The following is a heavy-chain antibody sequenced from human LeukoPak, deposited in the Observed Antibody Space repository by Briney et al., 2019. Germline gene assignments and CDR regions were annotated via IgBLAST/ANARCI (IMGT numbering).Heavy chain of an antibody. CDR2: ISYDGSNK. CDR3: ARNRGWQQFDY. D-gene: IGHD5-24*01. J-gene: IGHJ4*02. Sequence: GGSLRLSCAASGFTFSSYAMHWVRQAPGKGLEWVAVISYDGSNKYYADSVKGRFTISRDNSKNTLYLRMNNLRAEDTAVYYCARNRGWQQFDYWGQGTLVTVSS. V-gene: IGHV3-30-3*01. CDR1: GFTFSSYA.